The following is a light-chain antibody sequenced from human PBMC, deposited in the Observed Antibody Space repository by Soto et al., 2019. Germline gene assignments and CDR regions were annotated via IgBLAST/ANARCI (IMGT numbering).Light chain of an antibody. CDR3: SSYTSSSTWV. CDR2: DVT. J-gene: IGLJ3*02. CDR1: SSDVGGYKY. V-gene: IGLV2-14*03. Sequence: QSVLTQPASVSGSPGQSITISCTGTSSDVGGYKYVSWYQRHPGKAPKLMIYDVTIRPSEISNRFSGSKSGNTASLTISGLQAEDESDYYCSSYTSSSTWVFGGGTKLTVL.